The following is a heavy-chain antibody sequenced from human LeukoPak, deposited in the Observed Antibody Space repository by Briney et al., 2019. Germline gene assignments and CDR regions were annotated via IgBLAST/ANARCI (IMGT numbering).Heavy chain of an antibody. CDR1: GFTFSSYA. Sequence: GGSLRLSCAASGFTFSSYAMSWVRPAPGKGLEWVSAISGSGGSTYYADPVKGRFTISRDNSKNTLYLQMNSLRAEDTAVYYCAKDRSYYDSSGYYQNFDYWGQGTLVTVSS. D-gene: IGHD3-22*01. CDR3: AKDRSYYDSSGYYQNFDY. J-gene: IGHJ4*02. CDR2: ISGSGGST. V-gene: IGHV3-23*01.